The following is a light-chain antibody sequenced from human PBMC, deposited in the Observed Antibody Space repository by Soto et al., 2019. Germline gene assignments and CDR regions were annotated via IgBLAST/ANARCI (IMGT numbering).Light chain of an antibody. J-gene: IGLJ1*01. CDR2: STD. V-gene: IGLV7-43*01. CDR3: LLYYGGAGL. CDR1: TGEVSSGNF. Sequence: QAVVTQEPSLTVSPGGTVTLTCASSTGEVSSGNFPNWFQQKPRQAPRPLTYSTDSKYSWTPARFSGSLVGGKAALTLSGVQPEDEADYYCLLYYGGAGLFGTGTKVTVL.